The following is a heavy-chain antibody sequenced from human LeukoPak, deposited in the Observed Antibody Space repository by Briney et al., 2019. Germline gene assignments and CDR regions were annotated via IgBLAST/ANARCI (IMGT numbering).Heavy chain of an antibody. CDR3: ARASGSYWWFDS. D-gene: IGHD1-26*01. Sequence: SVKVSCKASGGTFGSYAISWERQAPGQGLEWMGGIIPIFGTANYAQKFQGRVTITADKSTSTAYMELSSLRSEDTAVYYCARASGSYWWFDSWGQGTLVTVSS. CDR1: GGTFGSYA. CDR2: IIPIFGTA. V-gene: IGHV1-69*06. J-gene: IGHJ5*01.